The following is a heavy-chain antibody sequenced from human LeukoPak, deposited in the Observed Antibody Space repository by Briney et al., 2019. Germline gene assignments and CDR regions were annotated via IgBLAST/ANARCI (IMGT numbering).Heavy chain of an antibody. Sequence: LSLTCTVSGGSISSGGYYMTWIRQAPGKGLEWVSYISGGSSYTNYADSVKGRFTISRDNAKNSLYLQMNSLRAEDTAVYYCASRGDTSGYYYFDYWGQGTLVTVSS. CDR1: GGSISSGGYY. CDR3: ASRGDTSGYYYFDY. V-gene: IGHV3-11*03. D-gene: IGHD3-22*01. CDR2: ISGGSSYT. J-gene: IGHJ4*02.